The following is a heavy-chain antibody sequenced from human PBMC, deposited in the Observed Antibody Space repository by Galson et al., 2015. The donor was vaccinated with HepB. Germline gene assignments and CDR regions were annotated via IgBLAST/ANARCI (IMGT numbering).Heavy chain of an antibody. Sequence: SLRLSCAASGFTFSDYYMSWIRQAPGKGLEWVSYISSSGSTIYYADSVKGRFTISRDNAKNSLYLQMNSLRAEDTAVYDCARDPNSSSWFDYWGQGTLVTVSS. CDR3: ARDPNSSSWFDY. CDR2: ISSSGSTI. D-gene: IGHD6-13*01. V-gene: IGHV3-11*01. CDR1: GFTFSDYY. J-gene: IGHJ4*02.